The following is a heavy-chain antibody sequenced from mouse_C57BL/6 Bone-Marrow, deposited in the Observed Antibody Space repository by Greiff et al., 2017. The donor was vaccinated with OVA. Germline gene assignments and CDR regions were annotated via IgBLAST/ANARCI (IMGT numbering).Heavy chain of an antibody. CDR3: ARHEDGNWAFGY. V-gene: IGHV1-62-2*01. CDR1: GYTFTEYT. J-gene: IGHJ2*01. D-gene: IGHD4-1*01. CDR2: FYPGSGSI. Sequence: QVHVKQSGAELVKPGASVKLSCKASGYTFTEYTIHWVKQRSGQGLEWIGWFYPGSGSIKYNEKFKDKATLTADKSSSTVYMELSRLTSEDSAVYFCARHEDGNWAFGYWGQGTTLTVSS.